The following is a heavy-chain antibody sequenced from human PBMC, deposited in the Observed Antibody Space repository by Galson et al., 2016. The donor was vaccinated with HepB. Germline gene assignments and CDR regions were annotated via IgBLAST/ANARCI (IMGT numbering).Heavy chain of an antibody. J-gene: IGHJ4*02. V-gene: IGHV2-70*01. Sequence: PALVKPTQTLTLTCTFSGFSLTTSGVSVTWIRQPPGKALEWLALIDWDDDKYYSTSLRTRLSISKDTSKNQVVLSVTNVDPVDTATYYCARTPGYRTGWVFDYWGQGTLVTVSS. CDR1: GFSLTTSGVS. D-gene: IGHD6-19*01. CDR3: ARTPGYRTGWVFDY. CDR2: IDWDDDK.